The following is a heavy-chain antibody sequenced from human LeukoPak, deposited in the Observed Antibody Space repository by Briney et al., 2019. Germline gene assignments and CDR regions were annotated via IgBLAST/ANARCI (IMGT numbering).Heavy chain of an antibody. CDR2: ISAYNGNT. D-gene: IGHD1-26*01. V-gene: IGHV1-18*01. Sequence: GASGKSSGKPSGYTFTSYVTSWVRRAPGQGLGWRGWISAYNGNTNYAQKLQGRVTMTTDTSTSTAYMELRSLRSDDTAVYYCARDKHYPGPYYYYGMDVWGQGTTVTVSS. CDR3: ARDKHYPGPYYYYGMDV. J-gene: IGHJ6*02. CDR1: GYTFTSYV.